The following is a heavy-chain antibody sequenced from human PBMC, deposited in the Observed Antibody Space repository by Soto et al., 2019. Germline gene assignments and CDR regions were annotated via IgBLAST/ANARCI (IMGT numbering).Heavy chain of an antibody. Sequence: EVQLLISGGGLVSPGGSLRLSCAASGFTFSIYAMSWVRQAPGKGLEWLAGITFRGDNTYYADSVKGRFSLSRDNSRNRLDLKMNNLKDEDTALYYCARLGTMGVFDNWGQGTLLTVSS. CDR1: GFTFSIYA. V-gene: IGHV3-23*01. D-gene: IGHD1-1*01. CDR3: ARLGTMGVFDN. CDR2: ITFRGDNT. J-gene: IGHJ4*02.